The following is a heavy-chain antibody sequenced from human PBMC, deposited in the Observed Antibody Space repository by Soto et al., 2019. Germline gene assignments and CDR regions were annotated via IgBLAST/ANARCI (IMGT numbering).Heavy chain of an antibody. V-gene: IGHV3-30*18. CDR2: RLYDGSNK. CDR3: AKSRDAYNFYFYYGMDV. D-gene: IGHD1-1*01. J-gene: IGHJ6*02. CDR1: GFTFSNYG. Sequence: QVQLVESGGGVVQPGTSLRLSCAASGFTFSNYGMHWVRQTPGKGLEWVALRLYDGSNKYYADSVKGRFTISRDNSKNTLYLQVSSLRAEDTAVYYCAKSRDAYNFYFYYGMDVWGQGTSVTVSS.